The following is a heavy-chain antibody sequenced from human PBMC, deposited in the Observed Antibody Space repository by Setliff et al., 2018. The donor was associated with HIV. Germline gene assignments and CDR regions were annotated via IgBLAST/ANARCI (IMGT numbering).Heavy chain of an antibody. J-gene: IGHJ3*02. V-gene: IGHV3-48*01. D-gene: IGHD7-27*01. CDR1: GFTFSTYS. CDR2: ISSDSIFI. CDR3: ARDPHPNGGSEDAFDI. Sequence: GGSLRLSCAASGFTFSTYSMNWVRQAPGKGLEWISYISSDSIFIYYADSVKGRFTISRDNAKNSLYLQMNSLRADDTAVYYCARDPHPNGGSEDAFDIWGQGTMVTVSS.